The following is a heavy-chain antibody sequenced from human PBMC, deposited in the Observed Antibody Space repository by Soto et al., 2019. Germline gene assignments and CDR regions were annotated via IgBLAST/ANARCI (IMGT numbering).Heavy chain of an antibody. Sequence: ASVKVSCKASGYTFTSYDINWVRQATGQGLEWMGWMNPNSGNTGYAQKFQGRVTMTRNTSISTAYMELSSLRSEDTAVYYCARGALWFGEEGVVGMDFWGQGTTVTVSS. CDR2: MNPNSGNT. D-gene: IGHD3-10*01. CDR1: GYTFTSYD. CDR3: ARGALWFGEEGVVGMDF. V-gene: IGHV1-8*01. J-gene: IGHJ6*02.